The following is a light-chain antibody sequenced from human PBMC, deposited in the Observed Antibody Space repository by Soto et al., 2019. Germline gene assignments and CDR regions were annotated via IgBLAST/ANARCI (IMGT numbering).Light chain of an antibody. CDR2: GAS. CDR3: QQYGSPGT. J-gene: IGKJ1*01. V-gene: IGKV3-20*01. CDR1: QSVSNNY. Sequence: IVLTQSPGTLSLSPGERATLSCRASQSVSNNYLAWYQQKPGQAPRLLTYGASNRATGIPDRFSGSGSGTDFTLTISRLAPEDFAVYYCQQYGSPGTFGQGTKVDIK.